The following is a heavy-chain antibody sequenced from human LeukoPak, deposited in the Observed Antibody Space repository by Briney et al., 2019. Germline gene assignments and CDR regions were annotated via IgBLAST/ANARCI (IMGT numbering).Heavy chain of an antibody. CDR3: ARVDTVMAYYFDL. J-gene: IGHJ4*02. CDR1: GFTFSTHS. Sequence: PGGSLRLSCTASGFTFSTHSMHWVRQAPGKGLEWVSTIYSGGTTYYADSVMGRFTISRHNSRNTLYLQMNSLRAEDTAVYYCARVDTVMAYYFDLWGQGTLVTVSS. V-gene: IGHV3-53*04. D-gene: IGHD5-18*01. CDR2: IYSGGTT.